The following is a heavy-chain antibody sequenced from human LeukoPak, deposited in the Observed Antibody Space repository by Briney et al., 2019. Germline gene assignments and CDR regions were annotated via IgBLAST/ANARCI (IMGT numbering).Heavy chain of an antibody. D-gene: IGHD5-24*01. CDR2: ISYTGVS. CDR1: GVSISRSY. J-gene: IGHJ5*02. V-gene: IGHV4-59*08. CDR3: ARLPEGGYATSLGWFGP. Sequence: PSETLSLTCTVSGVSISRSYWIWIRQTPGKRLEWIGYISYTGVSSYNPSLKSRVTISVDTSKNQFSLNVTSVTAADTAVYYCARLPEGGYATSLGWFGPWGQGTRVTVSS.